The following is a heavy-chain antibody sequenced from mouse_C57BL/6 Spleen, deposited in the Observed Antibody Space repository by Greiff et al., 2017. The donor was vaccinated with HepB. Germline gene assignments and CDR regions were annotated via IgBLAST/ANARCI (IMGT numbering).Heavy chain of an antibody. CDR2: IDPSDSYT. CDR3: ARRLLRGFDY. D-gene: IGHD1-1*01. CDR1: GYTFTSYW. V-gene: IGHV1-50*01. Sequence: QVQLKQPGAELVKPGASVKLSCKASGYTFTSYWMQWVKQRPGQGLEWIGEIDPSDSYTNYNQKFKGKATLTVDTSSSTAYMQLSSLTSEDSAVYYCARRLLRGFDYWGQGTTLTVSS. J-gene: IGHJ2*01.